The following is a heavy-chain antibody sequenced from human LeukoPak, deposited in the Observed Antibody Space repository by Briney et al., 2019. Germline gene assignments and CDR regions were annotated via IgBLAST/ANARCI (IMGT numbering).Heavy chain of an antibody. Sequence: AAVTVSCQASGYSFSGYYMHWVRQAPGQGLEWMGIIKRSDDSANYAQKLQGRVTLTRGTSTRTVYMELSSLRSDATAVYYCARESEYGNGWFDPWGQGNLVTVSS. V-gene: IGHV1-46*04. CDR3: ARESEYGNGWFDP. J-gene: IGHJ5*02. CDR2: IKRSDDSA. D-gene: IGHD2/OR15-2a*01. CDR1: GYSFSGYY.